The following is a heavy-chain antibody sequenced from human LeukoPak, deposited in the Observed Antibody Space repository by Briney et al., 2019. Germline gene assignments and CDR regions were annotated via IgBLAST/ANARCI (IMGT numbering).Heavy chain of an antibody. V-gene: IGHV4-34*01. J-gene: IGHJ4*02. CDR1: GGSFSGYY. CDR3: ARVRRWGTIFGVVDY. D-gene: IGHD3-3*01. Sequence: PSETLSLTCAVYGGSFSGYYWSWIRQPPGKGLEWIGEINHSGSTNYNPSLKSRVTISVDTSKNQFSLKLSSVTAADTAVYYCARVRRWGTIFGVVDYWGQGTLVTVSS. CDR2: INHSGST.